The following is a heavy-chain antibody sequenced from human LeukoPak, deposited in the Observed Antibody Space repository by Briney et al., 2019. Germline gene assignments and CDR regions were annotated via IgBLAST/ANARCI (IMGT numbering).Heavy chain of an antibody. CDR1: GYTFTSYD. CDR3: ARHYYGSGSSSYMDV. V-gene: IGHV1-8*01. Sequence: ASVKVSCKASGYTFTSYDINWVRQATGQGLEWMGWMNPNSGNTGYAQKFQGRVTMTRNTSISTAYLQWSSLKASDTAMYYCARHYYGSGSSSYMDVWGKGTTVTVSS. J-gene: IGHJ6*03. CDR2: MNPNSGNT. D-gene: IGHD3-10*01.